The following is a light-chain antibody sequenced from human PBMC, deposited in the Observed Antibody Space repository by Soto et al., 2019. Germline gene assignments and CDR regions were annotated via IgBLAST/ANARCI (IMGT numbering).Light chain of an antibody. CDR2: EDN. CDR1: SGSIASNY. CDR3: QSCDSSPSWV. Sequence: NFMLTQPTSVSETPGKTVTISCTRSSGSIASNYVQWYQQSPGRSPTTVIYEDNQRPSGVPDRFSGSIDSASNSASLTISVLKTEEEAEYYCQSCDSSPSWVFGGGTNRTV. J-gene: IGLJ3*02. V-gene: IGLV6-57*01.